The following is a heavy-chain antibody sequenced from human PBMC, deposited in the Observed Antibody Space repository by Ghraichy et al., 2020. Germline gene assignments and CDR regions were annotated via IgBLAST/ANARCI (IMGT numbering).Heavy chain of an antibody. D-gene: IGHD3-22*01. CDR2: IIPPFGAT. J-gene: IGHJ4*02. CDR3: AVGYYYDTSSFAPRHYYFDY. CDR1: GDIFNNYA. Sequence: SVKVSCKASGDIFNNYAINWVRQAPGQGLVWMGVIIPPFGATNYAQKFQGRVTIMADKATSTAYMQLSGLTSEDTAVYYCAVGYYYDTSSFAPRHYYFDYWGQGSLVSVSS. V-gene: IGHV1-69*06.